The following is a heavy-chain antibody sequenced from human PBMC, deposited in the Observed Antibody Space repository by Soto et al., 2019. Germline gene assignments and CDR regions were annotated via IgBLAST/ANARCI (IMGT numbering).Heavy chain of an antibody. D-gene: IGHD3-22*01. CDR1: GGSISSGGYY. J-gene: IGHJ4*02. V-gene: IGHV4-31*03. CDR2: IYYSGST. CDR3: VGYYDSSGIFDY. Sequence: SETLSLTCTVSGGSISSGGYYWSWIRQHPGKGLEWIGYIYYSGSTYYNPSLKSRVTISVDTSKNQFSLKLSSVTAADTAVYYCVGYYDSSGIFDYWGQGTLVTVSS.